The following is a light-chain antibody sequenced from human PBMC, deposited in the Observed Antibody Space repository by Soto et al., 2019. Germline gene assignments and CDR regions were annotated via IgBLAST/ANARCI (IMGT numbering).Light chain of an antibody. CDR3: QQYYNWRPWT. CDR1: QSVSSN. Sequence: EIVMTQSPATLSVSPGERATLSCRASQSVSSNLAWYQQKPGQAPRLLIYGASTRATGIPARFSGSGSGTDFTLTISSLQSEYFAVYDCQQYYNWRPWTVGQGTKVEIK. CDR2: GAS. V-gene: IGKV3-15*01. J-gene: IGKJ1*01.